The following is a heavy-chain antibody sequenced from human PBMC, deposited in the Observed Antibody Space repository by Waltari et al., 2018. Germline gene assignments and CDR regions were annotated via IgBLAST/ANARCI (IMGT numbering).Heavy chain of an antibody. CDR2: IYYSGST. CDR1: GGSISSSSYY. V-gene: IGHV4-39*07. Sequence: QLQLQESGPGLVKPSATLSLTCPVSGGSISSSSYYWGWIRQPPGKGLEWIGSIYYSGSTYYNPSLKSRVTISVDTSKNQFSLKLSSVTAADTAVYYCARVYSPRAARPGGAFDIWGQGTMVTVSS. J-gene: IGHJ3*02. CDR3: ARVYSPRAARPGGAFDI. D-gene: IGHD6-6*01.